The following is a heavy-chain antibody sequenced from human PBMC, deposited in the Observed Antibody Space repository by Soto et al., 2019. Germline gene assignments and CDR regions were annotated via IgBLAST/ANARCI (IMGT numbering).Heavy chain of an antibody. CDR2: IFSGGTT. CDR1: GFTVSSNY. V-gene: IGHV4-59*02. Sequence: PGGSLRLSCAASGFTVSSNYMSWVRQAPGRGLEWVSNIFSGGTTHYNPSLKSRVTISLDTSKNQFSLKLTSVTAADTAVYYCARERGSGYDRYYFDYWGQGTLVTVSS. D-gene: IGHD5-12*01. CDR3: ARERGSGYDRYYFDY. J-gene: IGHJ4*02.